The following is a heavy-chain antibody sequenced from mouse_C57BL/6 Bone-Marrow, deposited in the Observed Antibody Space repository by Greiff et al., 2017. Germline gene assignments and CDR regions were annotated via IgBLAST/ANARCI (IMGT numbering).Heavy chain of an antibody. J-gene: IGHJ2*01. V-gene: IGHV6-3*01. Sequence: EVQVVESGGGLVQPGGSMKLSCVASGFTFSNYWMNWVRQSPERGLEWVAQIRLKSDNYATHYAESVKGRFTISRDDSKSSVNLQMNNLRAEDTGIYYCTRSSSYYIDYWGQGTTLTVSS. D-gene: IGHD1-1*01. CDR3: TRSSSYYIDY. CDR1: GFTFSNYW. CDR2: IRLKSDNYAT.